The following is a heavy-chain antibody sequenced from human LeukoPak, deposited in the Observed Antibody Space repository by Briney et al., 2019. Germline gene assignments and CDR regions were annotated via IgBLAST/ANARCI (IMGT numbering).Heavy chain of an antibody. CDR1: GYTFTSYG. J-gene: IGHJ4*02. V-gene: IGHV1-18*01. Sequence: ASVKVSCKASGYTFTSYGISWVRQAPGQGLEWMGWISAYNGNTNYAQKLQGRVTMTTDTSTSTAYMELRSLRSDDTAVYYCARLRYWNYYDSSGTTMEIDYWGQGTLVTVSS. CDR3: ARLRYWNYYDSSGTTMEIDY. CDR2: ISAYNGNT. D-gene: IGHD3-22*01.